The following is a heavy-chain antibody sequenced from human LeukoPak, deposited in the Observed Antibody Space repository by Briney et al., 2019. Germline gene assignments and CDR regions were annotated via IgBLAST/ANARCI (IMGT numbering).Heavy chain of an antibody. V-gene: IGHV4-38-2*01. J-gene: IGHJ6*03. CDR2: IYHSGST. Sequence: SETLSLTCAVSGYSINSGSSWGWIRQPPGKGLDWIGTIYHSGSTYYNPSLKSRVTISVDTSKNQFSLKLSSVTAADTAVYYCARHDNFYYYYMDVWGKGTTVTVPS. CDR1: GYSINSGSS. CDR3: ARHDNFYYYYMDV. D-gene: IGHD5-24*01.